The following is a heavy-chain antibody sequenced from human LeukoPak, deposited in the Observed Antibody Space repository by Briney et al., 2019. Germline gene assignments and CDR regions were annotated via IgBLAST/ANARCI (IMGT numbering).Heavy chain of an antibody. CDR3: AKKSVCLYPFDY. Sequence: GGSLRLSCAASGFTVSRSSMSWVRQAPGKGLEWVSTIGTSDDMYYADSVKGRFTISRDNSKDTLYLQMNSLRAEDTAVYYCAKKSVCLYPFDYWGQGTLVTVSS. V-gene: IGHV3-23*01. CDR2: IGTSDDM. CDR1: GFTVSRSS. J-gene: IGHJ4*02. D-gene: IGHD3-16*01.